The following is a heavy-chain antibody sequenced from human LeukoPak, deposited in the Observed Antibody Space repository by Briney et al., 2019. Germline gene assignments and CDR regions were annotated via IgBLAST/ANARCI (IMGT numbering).Heavy chain of an antibody. CDR3: TTRRVGATWGYYFDY. CDR1: GFTFSSYE. D-gene: IGHD1-26*01. V-gene: IGHV3-73*01. J-gene: IGHJ4*02. Sequence: PGGSLRLSCAASGFTFSSYEMNWVRQAPGKGLEWVGRIRSKANSYATAYAASVKGRFTISRDDSKNTAYLQMNSLKTEDTAVYYCTTRRVGATWGYYFDYWGQGTLVTVSS. CDR2: IRSKANSYAT.